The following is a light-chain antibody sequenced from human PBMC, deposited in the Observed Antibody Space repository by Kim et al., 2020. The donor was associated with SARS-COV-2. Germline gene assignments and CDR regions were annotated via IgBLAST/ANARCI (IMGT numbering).Light chain of an antibody. CDR2: AAS. J-gene: IGKJ1*01. CDR3: LQDDTYPWT. CDR1: QGIRND. V-gene: IGKV1-6*01. Sequence: IQMTQSPSSLSASVGDKVTITCRASQGIRNDLGWYQQKPGKAPKVLIAAASILQSGVPSRFSGSGSGTDFTLTINSLQPEDFATYYCLQDDTYPWTCGQGTKVDIK.